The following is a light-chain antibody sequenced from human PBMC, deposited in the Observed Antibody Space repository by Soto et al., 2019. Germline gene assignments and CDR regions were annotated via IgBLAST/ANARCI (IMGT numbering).Light chain of an antibody. CDR1: QGISNW. J-gene: IGKJ5*01. CDR3: PQANRFPIT. Sequence: DIQMTQSPSSVSASVGDRVTVTCRASQGISNWLAWYKQKPGRPPKLLISGASNLQSGVPSWFSGSRTGTDFNLTIRSLQHVEFATYYCPQANRFPITFGQGTRLESK. V-gene: IGKV1-12*01. CDR2: GAS.